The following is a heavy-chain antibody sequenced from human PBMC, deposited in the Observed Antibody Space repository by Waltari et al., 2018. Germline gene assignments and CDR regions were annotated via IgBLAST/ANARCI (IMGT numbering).Heavy chain of an antibody. D-gene: IGHD3-3*01. CDR3: AKDYYDFWSGPYYYYYMDV. J-gene: IGHJ6*03. CDR2: IRYDGSNK. Sequence: QVQLVESGGGVVQPGGSLRLSCAASGFTFSSYGVHWVRQAPGKGLEWVAFIRYDGSNKYYADSVKGRFTISRDNSKNTLYLQMNSLRAEDTAVYYCAKDYYDFWSGPYYYYYMDVWGKGTTVTISS. V-gene: IGHV3-30*02. CDR1: GFTFSSYG.